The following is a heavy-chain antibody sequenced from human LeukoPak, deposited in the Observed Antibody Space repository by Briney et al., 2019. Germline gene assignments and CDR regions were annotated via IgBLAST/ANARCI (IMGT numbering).Heavy chain of an antibody. CDR2: VNLQGST. D-gene: IGHD6-13*01. CDR3: TTYRQQLAFDT. J-gene: IGHJ4*02. Sequence: SETLSLTCGVSGGSISNTNWWTWFRQPPGKGLEWIGEVNLQGSTNYNPSLKSRVAISVDKSENHISLKLTSVTAADTAVYYCTTYRQQLAFDTWGQGTLVTVSS. V-gene: IGHV4-4*02. CDR1: GGSISNTNW.